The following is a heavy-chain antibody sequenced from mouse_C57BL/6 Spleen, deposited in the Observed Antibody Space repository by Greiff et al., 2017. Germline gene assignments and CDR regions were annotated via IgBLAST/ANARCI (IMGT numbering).Heavy chain of an antibody. Sequence: QVQLQQSGAELVKPGASVKMSCKASGYTFTSYWITWVKQRPGQGLEWIGDIYPGSGSTNYNEKFKSKATLTVDTSSSTAYMQLSSLTSEDSAVYYCAYGYDYYAMDYWGQGTSVTVSS. CDR1: GYTFTSYW. V-gene: IGHV1-55*01. D-gene: IGHD2-2*01. CDR3: AYGYDYYAMDY. J-gene: IGHJ4*01. CDR2: IYPGSGST.